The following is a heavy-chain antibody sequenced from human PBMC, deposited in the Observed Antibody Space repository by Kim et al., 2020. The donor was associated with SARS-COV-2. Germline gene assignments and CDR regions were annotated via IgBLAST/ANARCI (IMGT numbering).Heavy chain of an antibody. J-gene: IGHJ6*02. CDR2: IDPSDSYT. CDR3: ARLRCSGGSCRAPYYYYGMDV. D-gene: IGHD2-15*01. CDR1: GYSFTSYW. V-gene: IGHV5-10-1*01. Sequence: GESLKISCKGSGYSFTSYWISWVRQMPGKGLEWMGRIDPSDSYTNYSPSFQGHVTISADKSISTAYLQWSSLKASDTAMYYCARLRCSGGSCRAPYYYYGMDVWGQGTTVTVSS.